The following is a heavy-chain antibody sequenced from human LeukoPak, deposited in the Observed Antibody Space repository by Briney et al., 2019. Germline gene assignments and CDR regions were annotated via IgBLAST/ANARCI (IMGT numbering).Heavy chain of an antibody. CDR2: ISGSGGST. CDR1: GFTFSSYV. D-gene: IGHD2-2*01. Sequence: GGSLRLSCAASGFTFSSYVMSWVRQAPGKGLEWVTAISGSGGSTNYADSVKGRFTISRDNSKNTLYLHMNSLRAEDTAVYYCAKHGPPICSSTSCYGVYWGQGTLVTVSS. J-gene: IGHJ4*02. CDR3: AKHGPPICSSTSCYGVY. V-gene: IGHV3-23*01.